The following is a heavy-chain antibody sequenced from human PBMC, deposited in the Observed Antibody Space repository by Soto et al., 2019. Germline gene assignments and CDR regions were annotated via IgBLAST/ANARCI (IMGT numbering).Heavy chain of an antibody. Sequence: GGSLRLSCAASGFTFSSYSMNWVRQAPGKGLEWVSYISSSSSTIYYADSVKGRFTISRDNAKNSLYLQMNSLRAEDTAVYYCARDPMPAGTSAFDIWGQGTMVTVSS. D-gene: IGHD6-13*01. CDR2: ISSSSSTI. CDR1: GFTFSSYS. CDR3: ARDPMPAGTSAFDI. J-gene: IGHJ3*02. V-gene: IGHV3-48*01.